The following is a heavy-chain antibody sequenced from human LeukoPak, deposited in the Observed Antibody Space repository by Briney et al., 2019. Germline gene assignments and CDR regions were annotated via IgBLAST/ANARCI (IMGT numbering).Heavy chain of an antibody. CDR1: GFTFSSYG. J-gene: IGHJ4*02. CDR3: VKAVTAVPPEDYFDY. D-gene: IGHD2-21*02. Sequence: GGSLRLSCAASGFTFSSYGMHWVRQAPGKGLEWVAFIRYDGSNKCYADSVKGRFTISRDNSKNTLYLQMNSLRAEDTAVYYCVKAVTAVPPEDYFDYWGQGTLVTVSS. V-gene: IGHV3-30*02. CDR2: IRYDGSNK.